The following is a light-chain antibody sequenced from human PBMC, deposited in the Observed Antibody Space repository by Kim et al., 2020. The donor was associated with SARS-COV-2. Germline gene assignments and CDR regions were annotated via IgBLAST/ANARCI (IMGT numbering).Light chain of an antibody. CDR3: QQYGQSPRN. J-gene: IGKJ2*01. V-gene: IGKV3-20*01. CDR1: QSVTSTY. Sequence: SPGGRAPPSCGASQSVTSTYVGWYQHKPGQAPRLLIYAASIRANDIPERFSGSGSGTDFTLTTSRLEPEDSAVYYCQQYGQSPRNFGQGTKVDIK. CDR2: AAS.